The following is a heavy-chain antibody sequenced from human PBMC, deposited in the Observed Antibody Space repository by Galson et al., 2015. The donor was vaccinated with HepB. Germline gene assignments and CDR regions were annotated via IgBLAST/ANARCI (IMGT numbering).Heavy chain of an antibody. CDR3: ARRREDSSGYYDTFDY. V-gene: IGHV1-69*02. Sequence: SVKVSCKASGGTFSSYTISWVRQAPGQGLEWMGRIIPILGIANYAQKFQGRVTITADKSTSTAYMELSSLRSEDTAVYYCARRREDSSGYYDTFDYWGQGTLVTVSS. J-gene: IGHJ4*02. CDR1: GGTFSSYT. D-gene: IGHD3-22*01. CDR2: IIPILGIA.